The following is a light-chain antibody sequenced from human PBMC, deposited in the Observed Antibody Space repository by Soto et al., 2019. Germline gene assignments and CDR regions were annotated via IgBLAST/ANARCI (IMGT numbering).Light chain of an antibody. Sequence: DVQMTQSPSSLSASVGDRVTITCRASQSVSTYLNWYQLKPGKAPKFLIYGASTLQSGVPSTFSGSGSGTEFTLTISSLQPEDFAIYYCQQTHSSPPTFGGGTKVEIQ. CDR1: QSVSTY. CDR2: GAS. V-gene: IGKV1-39*01. J-gene: IGKJ4*01. CDR3: QQTHSSPPT.